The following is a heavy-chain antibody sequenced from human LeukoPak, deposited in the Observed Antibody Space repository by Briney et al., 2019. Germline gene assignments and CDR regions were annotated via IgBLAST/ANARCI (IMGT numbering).Heavy chain of an antibody. CDR2: IKQDGSEK. V-gene: IGHV3-7*01. J-gene: IGHJ4*02. CDR1: GFTFSSYW. D-gene: IGHD3-3*01. Sequence: PGGSLRLSCAASGFTFSSYWMSWVRQAPGKGLECVANIKQDGSEKYFVDSVKGRFTISRDNAKKSLYLQMNSLRAEDTAVYYCARGDDFWSGYYDYWGQGALVTVSS. CDR3: ARGDDFWSGYYDY.